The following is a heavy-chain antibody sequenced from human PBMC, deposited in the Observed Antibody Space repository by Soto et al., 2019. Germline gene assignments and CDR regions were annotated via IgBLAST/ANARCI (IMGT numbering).Heavy chain of an antibody. CDR3: ARLASSSSSARALYYYYGMDV. J-gene: IGHJ6*02. CDR2: IGPSDSYT. V-gene: IGHV5-10-1*01. CDR1: GYSFTSYW. D-gene: IGHD6-6*01. Sequence: GESLKISCKGSGYSFTSYWISWVRQMPGKGLEWMGRIGPSDSYTNYSPSFQGHVTISADKSISTAYLQWSSLKASDTAMYYCARLASSSSSARALYYYYGMDVWGQGTTVTVSS.